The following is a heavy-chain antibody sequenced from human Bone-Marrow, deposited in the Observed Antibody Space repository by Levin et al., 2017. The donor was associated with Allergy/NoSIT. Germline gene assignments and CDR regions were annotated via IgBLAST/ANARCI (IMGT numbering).Heavy chain of an antibody. CDR1: GLPFSDAW. D-gene: IGHD1-20*01. CDR3: ATHGLEYNWHFNYNHYYGLDF. V-gene: IGHV3-15*04. Sequence: GGSLRLSCAASGLPFSDAWMTWVRQVPGKGLEWVGRIATKTDRGSTDYAAPVKGRFIISRDDSLNMLYLQMNSLRTEDTGVYYCATHGLEYNWHFNYNHYYGLDFWGQGTAVIVS. CDR2: IATKTDRGST. J-gene: IGHJ6*02.